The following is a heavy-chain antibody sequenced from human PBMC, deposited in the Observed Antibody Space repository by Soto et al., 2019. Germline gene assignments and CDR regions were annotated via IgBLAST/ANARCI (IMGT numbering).Heavy chain of an antibody. D-gene: IGHD2-21*01. Sequence: QVQLVQSGAEVKKPGSSVKVSCKASGGTFNRYAISWLRQAPGQGPEWMGGITPMFGIGNYAQKFQGRVTIPAEEYTPIVHMELRRLTCEDTAVYYCAQSLGSAGDGPGRFDLWGRGTRVIVSS. J-gene: IGHJ2*01. CDR1: GGTFNRYA. CDR2: ITPMFGIG. CDR3: AQSLGSAGDGPGRFDL. V-gene: IGHV1-69*12.